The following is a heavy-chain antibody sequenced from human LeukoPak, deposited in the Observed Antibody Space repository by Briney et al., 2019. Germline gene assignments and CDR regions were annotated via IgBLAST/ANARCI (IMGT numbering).Heavy chain of an antibody. J-gene: IGHJ4*02. CDR2: IYTSGTT. D-gene: IGHD3-3*01. Sequence: SQTLSLTCTVSGDSISIGSYYWSWIRQSAGKGLEWIGHIYTSGTTNYNPSLKSRVTISVDRSKNQFSLKLSSVTAADTAVYYCAVSVGVVAVYNWGQGTLVTVSS. V-gene: IGHV4-61*09. CDR3: AVSVGVVAVYN. CDR1: GDSISIGSYY.